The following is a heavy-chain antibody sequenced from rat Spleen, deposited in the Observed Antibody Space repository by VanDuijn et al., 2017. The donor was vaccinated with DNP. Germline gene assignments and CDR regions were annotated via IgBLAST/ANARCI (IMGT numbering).Heavy chain of an antibody. CDR1: GFTFSAYA. Sequence: EVQLVESGGGLIQPGRSLKLSCTASGFTFSAYAMARFRQAPKTGLEWVATISYDGGRTYYRDSVKGQFTISRDNAERTLYLQMDSLRSEDTATYYCARQEYGYNDYWGQGVMVTVSS. D-gene: IGHD1-4*01. J-gene: IGHJ2*01. CDR3: ARQEYGYNDY. CDR2: ISYDGGRT. V-gene: IGHV5-17*01.